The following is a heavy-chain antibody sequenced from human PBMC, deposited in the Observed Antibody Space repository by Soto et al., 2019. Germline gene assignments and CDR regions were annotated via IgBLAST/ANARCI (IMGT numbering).Heavy chain of an antibody. D-gene: IGHD1-26*01. Sequence: EVQLVESGGGLVKPGGSLRLSCAASGFTFSNAWMNWVRQAPGKGLEWVGRIKSKTDGGTTDYAAPVKGRFTISRDDSKNTLYLQMNSLKTEDTAVYYCTTVRASLGVRDYYYYYGMDVWGQGTTVTVSS. V-gene: IGHV3-15*07. J-gene: IGHJ6*02. CDR2: IKSKTDGGTT. CDR3: TTVRASLGVRDYYYYYGMDV. CDR1: GFTFSNAW.